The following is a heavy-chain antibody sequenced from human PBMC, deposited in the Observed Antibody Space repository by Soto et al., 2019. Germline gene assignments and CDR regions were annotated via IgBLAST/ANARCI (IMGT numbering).Heavy chain of an antibody. J-gene: IGHJ4*02. CDR2: IYSGGST. CDR1: GFTVSSNF. V-gene: IGHV3-53*01. D-gene: IGHD1-20*01. CDR3: ARGFNCLDY. Sequence: EVQLVESGGGLIQPGGSLRLSCAASGFTVSSNFLTWVRQAPGKALEWVSRIYSGGSTKYADSVKGRFSISRDNSKNTLHLQLDSLRAEDTAVYYCARGFNCLDYWGQGTLVTVSS.